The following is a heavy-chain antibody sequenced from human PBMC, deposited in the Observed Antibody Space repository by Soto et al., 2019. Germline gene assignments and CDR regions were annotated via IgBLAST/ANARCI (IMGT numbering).Heavy chain of an antibody. D-gene: IGHD3-3*01. Sequence: PGGSLRLSCGSSGFPFYVYDMTWVRLAPGKGLEWVSGISWNSGSIGYADSVKGPFTISRDNAKNPLYLKMNSLRAEDTALYYCAKAYYDFWSGPQYWGQGTLVTVSS. CDR1: GFPFYVYD. V-gene: IGHV3-9*01. J-gene: IGHJ4*02. CDR2: ISWNSGSI. CDR3: AKAYYDFWSGPQY.